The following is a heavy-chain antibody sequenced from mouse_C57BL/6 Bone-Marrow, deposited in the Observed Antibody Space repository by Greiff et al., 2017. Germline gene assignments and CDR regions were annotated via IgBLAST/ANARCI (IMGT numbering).Heavy chain of an antibody. V-gene: IGHV1-53*01. D-gene: IGHD2-2*01. CDR2: INPSNGGT. CDR3: ARGGMVTARFAY. Sequence: QVQLQQSGTELVKPGASVKLSCKASGYTFTSYWMHWVKQRPGQGLEWIGNINPSNGGTNYNEKFKSKATLTVDKSSSTAYMQLSSLTSEDSAVYYCARGGMVTARFAYWGQGTLVTVSA. J-gene: IGHJ3*01. CDR1: GYTFTSYW.